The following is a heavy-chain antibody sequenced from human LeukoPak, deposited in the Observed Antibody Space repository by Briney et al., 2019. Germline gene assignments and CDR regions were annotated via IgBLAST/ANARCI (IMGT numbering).Heavy chain of an antibody. CDR2: INHGGGT. CDR1: GGSFSNYF. CDR3: ARGLEYDFWSGNYSDGFDV. D-gene: IGHD3/OR15-3a*01. V-gene: IGHV4-34*01. Sequence: PSDTLSLTCAVYGGSFSNYFCSWLRQPPGKGLEWIGEINHGGGTNYNPSLKSRVTISVDTSKNQFSLKLTSVTAADTAVYYCARGLEYDFWSGNYSDGFDVWDQGTMVTVSS. J-gene: IGHJ3*01.